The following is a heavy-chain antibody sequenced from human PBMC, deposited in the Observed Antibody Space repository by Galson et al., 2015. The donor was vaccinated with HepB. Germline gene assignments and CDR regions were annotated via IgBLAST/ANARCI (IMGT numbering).Heavy chain of an antibody. V-gene: IGHV3-48*02. Sequence: SLRLSCAASGFTFSTYSMTWVRQAPGKGLEWVSYINGGSSTIYYADSVKGRFTISRDNAKNSLYLQMNSLRDDDTAVDYCARDSGIAGADDYWGQGTLVTGTS. CDR1: GFTFSTYS. CDR3: ARDSGIAGADDY. CDR2: INGGSSTI. D-gene: IGHD6-13*01. J-gene: IGHJ4*02.